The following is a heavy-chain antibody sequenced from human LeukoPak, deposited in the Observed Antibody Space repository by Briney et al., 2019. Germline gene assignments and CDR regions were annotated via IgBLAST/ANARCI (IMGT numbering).Heavy chain of an antibody. CDR1: GYSFISYY. V-gene: IGHV5-51*01. CDR2: IYPDDSDI. CDR3: ARQHEVRSPPDY. D-gene: IGHD3-10*01. Sequence: GESLKISCKGSGYSFISYYIGWVRQMPGKGLEWMGIIYPDDSDIRYSPSFQGQVTISADKSISTAYLQWSSLKASDTAMYYCARQHEVRSPPDYWGQGTLVTVSS. J-gene: IGHJ4*02.